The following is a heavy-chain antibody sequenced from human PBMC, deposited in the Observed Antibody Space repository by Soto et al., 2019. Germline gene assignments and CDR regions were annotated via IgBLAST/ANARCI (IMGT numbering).Heavy chain of an antibody. CDR2: INPSGGST. D-gene: IGHD2-15*01. J-gene: IGHJ3*02. CDR3: ARDQCSGGSCLAAFDI. CDR1: GYTFTSYY. Sequence: QVQLVQSGAEVKKPGASVKVSCKASGYTFTSYYMHWVRQAPGQGLEWMGIINPSGGSTSYAQKFQGRVTMTRDTSTSTVYMELSSLRSEDTAVYYCARDQCSGGSCLAAFDIWGQGTMVTVSS. V-gene: IGHV1-46*01.